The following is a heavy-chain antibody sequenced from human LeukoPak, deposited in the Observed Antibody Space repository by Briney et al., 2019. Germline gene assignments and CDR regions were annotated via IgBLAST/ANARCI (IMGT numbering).Heavy chain of an antibody. CDR3: AKHGFGVFEGY. CDR2: ISGSGGST. V-gene: IGHV3-23*01. J-gene: IGHJ4*02. Sequence: PGGSLRLSCAASGFTFSSYVMHWVRQAPGKGLQWVSGISGSGGSTYYADSVKGRFTISRDNSKNTLYLQMNSLRAEDTAVYYCAKHGFGVFEGYWGQGTLVTVSS. D-gene: IGHD3-10*01. CDR1: GFTFSSYV.